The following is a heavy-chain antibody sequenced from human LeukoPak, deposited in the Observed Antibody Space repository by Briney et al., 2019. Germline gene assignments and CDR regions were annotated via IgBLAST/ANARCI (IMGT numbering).Heavy chain of an antibody. J-gene: IGHJ4*02. V-gene: IGHV4-61*02. CDR2: IYTSGST. CDR1: GGSISSGSYY. CDR3: ARSMVRGVLDY. Sequence: SETLSPTCTVSGGSISSGSYYWSWIRQPAGKGLEWIGRIYTSGSTNYNPSLKSRVTISVDTSKNQFSLKLSSVTAADTAVYYCARSMVRGVLDYWGQGTLVTVSS. D-gene: IGHD3-10*01.